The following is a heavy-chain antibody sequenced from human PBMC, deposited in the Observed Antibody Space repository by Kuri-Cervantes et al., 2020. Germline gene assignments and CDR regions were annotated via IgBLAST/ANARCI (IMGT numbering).Heavy chain of an antibody. V-gene: IGHV3-74*01. J-gene: IGHJ5*02. D-gene: IGHD2-21*01. CDR1: GFAFSTHS. CDR2: IDNDGNNI. CDR3: VKDVAT. Sequence: GGSLRLSCAASGFAFSTHSMTWFRQAPGKGLVWVSRIDNDGNNIAYADSVKGRFTISRDNAKNTLYLQMNSLRAEDAAVYYCVKDVATWGQGTLVTVSS.